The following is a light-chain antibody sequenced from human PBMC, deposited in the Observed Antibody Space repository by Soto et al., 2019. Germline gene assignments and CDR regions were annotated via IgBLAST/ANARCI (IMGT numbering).Light chain of an antibody. Sequence: EIVLTQSPGTLSLSPGERVTLSCRASQSVSSSRLAWYQQKPGQAPRLLIYGASSRATGIPDRFSGSGSGKDFSLTISRLEPEDIAVYYCQQYGTSPSTFGQGTKLESK. V-gene: IGKV3-20*01. CDR2: GAS. CDR1: QSVSSSR. CDR3: QQYGTSPST. J-gene: IGKJ2*01.